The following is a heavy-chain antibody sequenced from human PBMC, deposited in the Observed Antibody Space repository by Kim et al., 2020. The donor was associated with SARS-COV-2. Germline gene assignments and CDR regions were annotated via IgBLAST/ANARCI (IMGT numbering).Heavy chain of an antibody. Sequence: GESLKISCKGSGYSFTSYWISWVRQMPGKGLEWMGRIDPSDSYTNYSPSFQGHVTISADKSISTAYLQWSSLKASDTAMYYCARDLTGTQWGYYGMDVWGQGTTVTVSS. D-gene: IGHD1-20*01. J-gene: IGHJ6*02. V-gene: IGHV5-10-1*01. CDR1: GYSFTSYW. CDR2: IDPSDSYT. CDR3: ARDLTGTQWGYYGMDV.